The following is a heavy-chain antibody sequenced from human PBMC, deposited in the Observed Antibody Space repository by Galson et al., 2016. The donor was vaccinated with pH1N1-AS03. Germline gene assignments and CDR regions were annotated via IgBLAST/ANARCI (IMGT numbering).Heavy chain of an antibody. CDR1: GDSVFSNTAA. D-gene: IGHD1-26*01. CDR2: TYYRSKWYN. V-gene: IGHV6-1*01. J-gene: IGHJ4*02. CDR3: ARDHLGAGPAFDY. Sequence: ISGDSVFSNTAAWNWIRQSPSRGLGWLGRTYYRSKWYNDYAVFVASRITINPDTSKNQFSLQLNSVTPEDTAVYYCARDHLGAGPAFDYWGQGTLVTVSS.